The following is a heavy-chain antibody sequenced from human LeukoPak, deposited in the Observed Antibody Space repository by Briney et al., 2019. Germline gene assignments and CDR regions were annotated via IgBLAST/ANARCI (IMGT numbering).Heavy chain of an antibody. CDR3: ATYTNWVAGDV. Sequence: GGSLRLSCAASGFTFDDYGMSWVRQAPGKGLEWVSGINWNGGSTGYADSVKGRFTISRDNAKNSLYLQMNSLRAEDTAVYYCATYTNWVAGDVWGQGTTVSVSS. J-gene: IGHJ6*02. D-gene: IGHD1-1*01. V-gene: IGHV3-20*04. CDR1: GFTFDDYG. CDR2: INWNGGST.